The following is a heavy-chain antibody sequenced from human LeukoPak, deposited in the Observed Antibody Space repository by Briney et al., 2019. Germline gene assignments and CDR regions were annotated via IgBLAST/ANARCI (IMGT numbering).Heavy chain of an antibody. CDR3: ARAEIAAAGAGLVYYYMDV. CDR2: IYSGGST. CDR1: GFTVSSNY. D-gene: IGHD6-13*01. V-gene: IGHV3-53*01. Sequence: GGSLRLSCAASGFTVSSNYMTWVRQAPGKGLEWVSVIYSGGSTYYADSVKGRFTISRDNSKNTLYLQMNSLRAEDTAVYYCARAEIAAAGAGLVYYYMDVWGKGTTVTVPS. J-gene: IGHJ6*03.